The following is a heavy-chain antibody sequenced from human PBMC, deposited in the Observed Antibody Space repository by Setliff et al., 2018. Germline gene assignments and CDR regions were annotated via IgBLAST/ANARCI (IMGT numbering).Heavy chain of an antibody. Sequence: SETLSLTCIVSGGSISSSSYYWGWIRQPPGKGLEWIGSIDYSGTIYYNPSLKSRVTISVDTSKNQVSLKLSSVTAADTAVYYCASVDIVLMVYALWGQGTLVTVSS. D-gene: IGHD2-8*01. J-gene: IGHJ4*02. V-gene: IGHV4-39*07. CDR2: IDYSGTI. CDR1: GGSISSSSYY. CDR3: ASVDIVLMVYAL.